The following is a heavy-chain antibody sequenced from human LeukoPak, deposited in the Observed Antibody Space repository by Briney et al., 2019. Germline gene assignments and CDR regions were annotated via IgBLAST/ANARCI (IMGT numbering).Heavy chain of an antibody. J-gene: IGHJ6*02. CDR1: GFTFSSYA. Sequence: GGSLRLSCAASGFTFSSYAMHWVRQAPGKGLEWVAVVSYDGSNKYYADSVKGRFTISRDNSKNTLYLQMNSLRAEDTAVYYCASGYHGPYYYYGTDVWGQGTTVTVSS. D-gene: IGHD5-12*01. CDR3: ASGYHGPYYYYGTDV. CDR2: VSYDGSNK. V-gene: IGHV3-30-3*01.